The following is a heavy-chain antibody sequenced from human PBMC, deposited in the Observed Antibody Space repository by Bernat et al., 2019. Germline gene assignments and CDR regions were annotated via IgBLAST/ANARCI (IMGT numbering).Heavy chain of an antibody. J-gene: IGHJ4*02. CDR2: ISYDGSNK. CDR1: GFTFSSYA. Sequence: QVQLVESGGGVVQPGRSLRLSCAASGFTFSSYAMHWVRQAPGKGLEWVAVISYDGSNKYYADSVKGRFTISRDNSKNTLYLQMNSLRAEDTAVYYCARDFESYSSSWYGTLDYWGQGTLDTVSS. V-gene: IGHV3-30-3*01. CDR3: ARDFESYSSSWYGTLDY. D-gene: IGHD6-13*01.